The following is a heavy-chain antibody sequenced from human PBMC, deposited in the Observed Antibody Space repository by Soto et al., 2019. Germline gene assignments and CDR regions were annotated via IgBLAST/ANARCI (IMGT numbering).Heavy chain of an antibody. J-gene: IGHJ4*02. Sequence: QLQLQESGSGLVKPSQTLSLTCAVSGGSISSGGYSWSWIRQPPGKGLEWIGYIYHSGSTYSNPSLKGRVTISVDTSKNQFSLKLSSVTAADPSVYLCARPGSLGAVAVAYWGQGTLVTVSS. V-gene: IGHV4-30-2*01. CDR1: GGSISSGGYS. D-gene: IGHD6-19*01. CDR2: IYHSGST. CDR3: ARPGSLGAVAVAY.